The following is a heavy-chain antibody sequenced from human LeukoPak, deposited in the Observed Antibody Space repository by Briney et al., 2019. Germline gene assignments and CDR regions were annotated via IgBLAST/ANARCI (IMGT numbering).Heavy chain of an antibody. V-gene: IGHV3-66*01. CDR3: AKDHLGYYYGSGSYIDY. Sequence: GGSLRLSCAASGFTVTNNYMSWVRQAPGKGLEWVSIIYSGGGTYYADSVKGRFIISRDNSMNTLSLQMNSLRAEDTGVYYCAKDHLGYYYGSGSYIDYWGQGTLVTVSS. J-gene: IGHJ4*02. CDR2: IYSGGGT. CDR1: GFTVTNNY. D-gene: IGHD3-10*01.